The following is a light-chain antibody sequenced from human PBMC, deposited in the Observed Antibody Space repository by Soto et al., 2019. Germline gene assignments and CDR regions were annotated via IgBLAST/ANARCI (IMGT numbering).Light chain of an antibody. V-gene: IGKV3-11*01. CDR1: KSVSRS. J-gene: IGKJ1*01. Sequence: EIVLTQSPDILSLSPGERATPSCRASKSVSRSLVWYQQKPGQAPRLLIYNASNRATGIPVRFSGSGSGTDFTLTISGLAPEDFAVYYCQQRHNWPRTFGQGSRVEI. CDR2: NAS. CDR3: QQRHNWPRT.